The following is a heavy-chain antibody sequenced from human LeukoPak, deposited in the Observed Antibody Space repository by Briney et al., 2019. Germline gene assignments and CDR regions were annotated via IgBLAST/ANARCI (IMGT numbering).Heavy chain of an antibody. V-gene: IGHV4-39*07. CDR2: IYYSGST. D-gene: IGHD3-16*01. J-gene: IGHJ3*02. CDR1: GGSTNSSNYY. CDR3: ARGVMVTRAFDI. Sequence: PSETLSLTCTVSGGSTNSSNYYWGWIRQPPGKGLELIGSIYYSGSTYYNPSLKSRVTTSVDTSKNQFSLKLSSVTAADTAVFYCARGVMVTRAFDIWGQGTMVTVSS.